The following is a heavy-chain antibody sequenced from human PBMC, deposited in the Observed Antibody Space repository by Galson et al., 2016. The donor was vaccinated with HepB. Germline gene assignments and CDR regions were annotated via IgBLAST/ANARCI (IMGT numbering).Heavy chain of an antibody. CDR2: IWYDGTSK. CDR3: AKVATPNRNYENWFDS. Sequence: SLRLSCAASGFTISNFAMHWVRQAPGKGLEWVAVIWYDGTSKYYVDSVKGRFTISRDNSKNTLNLQMNSLRAEDTAVYYCAKVATPNRNYENWFDSWGQGTLVTVSS. J-gene: IGHJ5*01. D-gene: IGHD4-11*01. CDR1: GFTISNFA. V-gene: IGHV3-33*06.